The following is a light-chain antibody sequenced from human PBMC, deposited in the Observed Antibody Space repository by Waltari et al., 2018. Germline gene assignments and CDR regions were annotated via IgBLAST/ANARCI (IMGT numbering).Light chain of an antibody. CDR3: SSYTSSSTFYV. CDR1: SSDVGSYNY. J-gene: IGLJ1*01. CDR2: EVS. V-gene: IGLV2-14*01. Sequence: QSALTQPASVSGSPGQSITLPCTGSSSDVGSYNYVPWYQQHPGKAPKLMIYEVSNRPSGVSSRFSGSKSGNTASLTISGLQAEDEADYYCSSYTSSSTFYVFGTGTKVTVL.